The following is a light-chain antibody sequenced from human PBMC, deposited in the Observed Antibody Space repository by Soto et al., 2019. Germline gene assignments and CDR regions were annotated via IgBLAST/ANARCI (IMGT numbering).Light chain of an antibody. J-gene: IGKJ3*01. CDR2: KAS. Sequence: DIQMTQSPPTLSASVGDRVTITCRASQSIRSWLAWYQQKPGKAPKLLIYKASNLETGVPSRFSGSASGTEFALTISGLQPDDFATYYCQQYDSYHRAFGPGTKVSIK. CDR3: QQYDSYHRA. V-gene: IGKV1-5*03. CDR1: QSIRSW.